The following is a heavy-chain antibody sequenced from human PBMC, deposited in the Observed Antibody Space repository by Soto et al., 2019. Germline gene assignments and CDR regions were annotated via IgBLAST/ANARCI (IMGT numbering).Heavy chain of an antibody. CDR3: ARGYYDILTGYSPFNWFDP. CDR2: MNPNSGNT. D-gene: IGHD3-9*01. V-gene: IGHV1-8*01. Sequence: ASVKVSCKASGYTFTSYDINWVRQATGQGLEWMGWMNPNSGNTGYAQKFQGRVTMTRNTSISTAYMELSSLRSEDTAVYYCARGYYDILTGYSPFNWFDPWGQGTLVTVSS. CDR1: GYTFTSYD. J-gene: IGHJ5*02.